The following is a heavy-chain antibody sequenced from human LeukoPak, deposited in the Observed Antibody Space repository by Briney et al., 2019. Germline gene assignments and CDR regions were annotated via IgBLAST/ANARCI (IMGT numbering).Heavy chain of an antibody. J-gene: IGHJ4*02. Sequence: ASVKVSCKASGYTFTSYYMHWVRQSPGQGLEWMGIINPSGGSTSYAQKFQGRVTMTRDTSTSTVYMELSSLRSEHTAVYYCASSANGTYARFDYWGQGTLVTVSS. CDR1: GYTFTSYY. D-gene: IGHD6-6*01. CDR2: INPSGGST. CDR3: ASSANGTYARFDY. V-gene: IGHV1-46*01.